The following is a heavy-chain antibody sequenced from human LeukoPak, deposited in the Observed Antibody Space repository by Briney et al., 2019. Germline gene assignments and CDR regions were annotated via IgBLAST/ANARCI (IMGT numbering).Heavy chain of an antibody. CDR2: IYHSGST. D-gene: IGHD3-22*01. J-gene: IGHJ4*02. CDR3: ARSVYYDSRGFFIFDY. V-gene: IGHV4-38-2*02. CDR1: GYSISSGYY. Sequence: ETLSLTCTVSGYSISSGYYWGWIRQPPGKGLEWIGSIYHSGSTYYNPSLKSRVTISVDTSKTQFSLKLSSVTAADMAVYYCARSVYYDSRGFFIFDYWGQGTLVTVSS.